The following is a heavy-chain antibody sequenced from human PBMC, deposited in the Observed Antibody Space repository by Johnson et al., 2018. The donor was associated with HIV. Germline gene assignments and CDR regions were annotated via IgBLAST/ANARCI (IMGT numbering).Heavy chain of an antibody. D-gene: IGHD2-21*01. J-gene: IGHJ3*02. CDR2: IWYDGSNK. V-gene: IGHV3-33*03. Sequence: QVQLVESGGGVVQPGRSLRLTCAASRFTFNNYGMHWVRQAPGKGLEWVAVIWYDGSNKYYGDSVKGRFTISRDNAKNSLYLQMNSLRAEDTALYYCARSTYCGGDCYSVAFDIWGQGTMVTVSS. CDR3: ARSTYCGGDCYSVAFDI. CDR1: RFTFNNYG.